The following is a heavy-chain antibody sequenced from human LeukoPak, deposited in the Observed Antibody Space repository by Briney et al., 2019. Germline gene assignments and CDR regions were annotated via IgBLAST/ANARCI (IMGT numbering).Heavy chain of an antibody. CDR2: IYHSGST. CDR3: ARVSYGSGSYYNDY. D-gene: IGHD3-10*01. Sequence: PSQTLSLTCTVSGGSISSGGYYWSWIRQPPGKGLEWIGYIYHSGSTYYNPSLKSRVTISVDRSKNQFSLKLSSVTAADTAVYYCARVSYGSGSYYNDYWGQGTLVTVSS. J-gene: IGHJ4*02. CDR1: GGSISSGGYY. V-gene: IGHV4-30-2*01.